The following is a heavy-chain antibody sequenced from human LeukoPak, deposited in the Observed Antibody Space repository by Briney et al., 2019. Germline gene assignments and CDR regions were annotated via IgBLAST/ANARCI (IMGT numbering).Heavy chain of an antibody. J-gene: IGHJ3*02. V-gene: IGHV3-74*01. CDR2: INSDGSST. Sequence: GGSLRLSCAASGFTFSSYWMHWVRQAPGKGLVWVSRINSDGSSTSYADSVKGRFTISRDNAKNTLYLQMNSLRAEDTAVYYCARDLSLARDGYNIGLGAFDIWGQGTMVTVSS. CDR3: ARDLSLARDGYNIGLGAFDI. CDR1: GFTFSSYW. D-gene: IGHD5-24*01.